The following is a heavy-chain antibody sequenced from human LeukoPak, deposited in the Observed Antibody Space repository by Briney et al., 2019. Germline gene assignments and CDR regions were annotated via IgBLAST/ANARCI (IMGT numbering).Heavy chain of an antibody. Sequence: PSETLSLTCTVSGGSISSSSYYWGWIRQPPGKGLEWIGSIYYSESTYYNPSLKIRVTISVDTSKNQCSLKLTSVTAADTAVYYCARSTYDYGEAFDIWGQGTMVTVSS. CDR3: ARSTYDYGEAFDI. CDR2: IYYSEST. J-gene: IGHJ3*02. D-gene: IGHD4-17*01. CDR1: GGSISSSSYY. V-gene: IGHV4-39*07.